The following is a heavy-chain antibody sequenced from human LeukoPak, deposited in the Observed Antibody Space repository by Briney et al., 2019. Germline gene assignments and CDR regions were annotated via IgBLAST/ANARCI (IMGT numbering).Heavy chain of an antibody. CDR2: IYYSGST. Sequence: SETLSLTCTVSGGSISSSSYYWGWIRQPPGKGLEWIGSIYYSGSTYYNPSLKSRVTMSVDTSKNQFSLKLSSVTAADTAVYYCARRYYDSSGYFDYWGQGTLVTVSS. J-gene: IGHJ4*02. D-gene: IGHD3-22*01. CDR3: ARRYYDSSGYFDY. V-gene: IGHV4-39*01. CDR1: GGSISSSSYY.